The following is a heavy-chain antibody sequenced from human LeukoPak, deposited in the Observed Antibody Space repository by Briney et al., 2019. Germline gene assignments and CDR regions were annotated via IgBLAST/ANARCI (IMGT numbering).Heavy chain of an antibody. Sequence: QPGGSLRLSCAASGFTFSSYWMSWVRQAPGKGLEWVANIKQDGSEKYYVDSVKGRFTISRDNAKNSLYLQMNSLRAEDTAVYYCATDFWSGTNIIDYWGQGTLVTVSS. CDR1: GFTFSSYW. J-gene: IGHJ4*02. D-gene: IGHD3-3*01. CDR2: IKQDGSEK. V-gene: IGHV3-7*01. CDR3: ATDFWSGTNIIDY.